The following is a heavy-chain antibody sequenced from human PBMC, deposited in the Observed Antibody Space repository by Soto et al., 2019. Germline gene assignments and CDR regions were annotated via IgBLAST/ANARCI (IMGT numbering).Heavy chain of an antibody. CDR1: GFTFSSYG. J-gene: IGHJ6*03. Sequence: GGAPRLSCAASGFTFSSYGMQWVRQAPGKGLEWVAVISYDGSNKYYADSVKGRFTISRDNSKNTLYLQMNSLRAEDTAVYYCARDEGTRAHYYYYMDVWGKGTTVTVSS. CDR2: ISYDGSNK. D-gene: IGHD2-2*01. CDR3: ARDEGTRAHYYYYMDV. V-gene: IGHV3-30*03.